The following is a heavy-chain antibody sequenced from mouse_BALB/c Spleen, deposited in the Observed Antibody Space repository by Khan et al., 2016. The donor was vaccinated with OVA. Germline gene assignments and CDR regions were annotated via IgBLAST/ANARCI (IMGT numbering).Heavy chain of an antibody. Sequence: QVRLQQSGPELVRPGVSVKISCKGSGYTFTDYAMYWVKQSHAESLEWIGLISTYSGNTNYNQKFKGKATMTVDKSSTTAYMELARLTSEDSAIXYCARPAHEGYYDYWGQGTTLTVSS. CDR3: ARPAHEGYYDY. J-gene: IGHJ2*01. CDR2: ISTYSGNT. D-gene: IGHD2-3*01. CDR1: GYTFTDYA. V-gene: IGHV1S137*01.